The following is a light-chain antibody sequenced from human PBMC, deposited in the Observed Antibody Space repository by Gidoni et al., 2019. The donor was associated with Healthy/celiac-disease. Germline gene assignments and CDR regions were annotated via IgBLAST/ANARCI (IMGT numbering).Light chain of an antibody. J-gene: IGKJ5*01. CDR2: DAS. CDR3: QQYDNLPIT. Sequence: DIQMTQSPSSLSASVGDRVTITCQASQDISNYLNWYQQKPGKAPKLLIYDASNLETGVPSRFSGSGSGTDLTFPISSLQPEDIATYYCQQYDNLPITFGQGTRLEIK. CDR1: QDISNY. V-gene: IGKV1-33*01.